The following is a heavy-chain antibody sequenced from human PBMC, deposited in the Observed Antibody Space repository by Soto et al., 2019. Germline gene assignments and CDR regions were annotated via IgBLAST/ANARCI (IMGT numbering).Heavy chain of an antibody. J-gene: IGHJ4*01. D-gene: IGHD1-26*01. CDR1: GDSVSSNSAG. CDR3: ARGEQYSGRIFDY. Sequence: SQTLSLTCAITGDSVSSNSAGWSWVRQSPSRGLEWLGRTYYRSKWYYEYAVSVRGRITINPDTSKNQYSLQLNSVTPEDTAVYFCARGEQYSGRIFDYWGQGTMVTVSS. CDR2: TYYRSKWYY. V-gene: IGHV6-1*01.